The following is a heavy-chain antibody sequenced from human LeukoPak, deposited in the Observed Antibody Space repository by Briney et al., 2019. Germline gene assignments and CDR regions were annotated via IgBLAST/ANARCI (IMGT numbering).Heavy chain of an antibody. CDR2: ISGSGGST. CDR3: ATAQFRNFVWPDY. V-gene: IGHV3-23*01. Sequence: GGSLRLSCAPSGFPYSILPMLWPPTAPEKAVECVSAISGSGGSTYYADSVKGRFTISRDNSKNTLYLQMNSLRAEETAVYYCATAQFRNFVWPDYWGQGTLVTVSS. J-gene: IGHJ4*02. D-gene: IGHD4-11*01. CDR1: GFPYSILP.